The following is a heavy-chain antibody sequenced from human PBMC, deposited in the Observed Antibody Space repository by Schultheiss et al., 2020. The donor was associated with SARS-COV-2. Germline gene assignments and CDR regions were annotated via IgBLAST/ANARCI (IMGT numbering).Heavy chain of an antibody. CDR1: GFTFSRFA. D-gene: IGHD2-8*02. V-gene: IGHV3-23*01. CDR2: ISATGGAT. Sequence: GGSLRLSCAASGFTFSRFAMSWVRQAPGEGLEWVSTISATGGATYYADSVKGRFTISRDNSKNTLYLQMNSLRAEDTAVYYCAIPILAYYYYYYMDVWGKGTTVTVSS. CDR3: AIPILAYYYYYYMDV. J-gene: IGHJ6*03.